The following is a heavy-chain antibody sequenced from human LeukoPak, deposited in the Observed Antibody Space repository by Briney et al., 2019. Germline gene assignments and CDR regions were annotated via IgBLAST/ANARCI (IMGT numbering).Heavy chain of an antibody. CDR3: AKALPRYCSSTSCYPQLFDY. Sequence: PGRSLRLSCAASGFTFSSYGMHWVRQAPGKGLEWVAVISYDGSNKYYADSVKGRFTISRDNSKNTLYLQMNNLRAEDTAVYYCAKALPRYCSSTSCYPQLFDYWGQGTLVTVSS. CDR1: GFTFSSYG. D-gene: IGHD2-2*01. J-gene: IGHJ4*02. V-gene: IGHV3-30*18. CDR2: ISYDGSNK.